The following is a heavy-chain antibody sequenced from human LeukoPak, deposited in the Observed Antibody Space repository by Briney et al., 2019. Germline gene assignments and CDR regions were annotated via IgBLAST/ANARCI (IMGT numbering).Heavy chain of an antibody. J-gene: IGHJ4*02. CDR2: IYYSGST. D-gene: IGHD6-19*01. V-gene: IGHV4-59*01. Sequence: PSETLSLTRTVSGGSISSYYWSWIRQPPGKGLEWIGYIYYSGSTNYNPSLKSRVTISVDTSKNQFPLKLSSVTAADTAVYYCAREVYSSGWYDYWGQGTLVTVSS. CDR3: AREVYSSGWYDY. CDR1: GGSISSYY.